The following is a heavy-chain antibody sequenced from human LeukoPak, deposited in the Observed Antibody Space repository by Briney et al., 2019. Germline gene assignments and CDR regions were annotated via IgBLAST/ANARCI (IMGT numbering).Heavy chain of an antibody. CDR2: IYNSGST. J-gene: IGHJ6*02. D-gene: IGHD5-18*01. CDR1: GGSVIISNYY. V-gene: IGHV4-39*02. Sequence: PSETLSLTCTVSGGSVIISNYYWGWLRQPPGKGLEWIGSIYNSGSTHYNPSLKSRVTISVDTSKNHFSLKVSSVTAADTAMYYCARLRGYSYGWLDVWGQGTTVTVSS. CDR3: ARLRGYSYGWLDV.